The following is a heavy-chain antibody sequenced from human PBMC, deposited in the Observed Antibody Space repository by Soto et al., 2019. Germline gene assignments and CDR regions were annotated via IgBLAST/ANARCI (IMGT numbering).Heavy chain of an antibody. Sequence: QVQLVQSGAEVKKPGSSLKVSCKASGGTFSSYAISWVRQAPGQGLEWMGGIIPIFGTANYAQKFQGRVTITADESTSTAYMELSSLRSEDTAVYYCARDLSAMVNPGSFDYWGQGTLVTVSS. J-gene: IGHJ4*02. CDR2: IIPIFGTA. CDR1: GGTFSSYA. V-gene: IGHV1-69*01. CDR3: ARDLSAMVNPGSFDY. D-gene: IGHD2-2*01.